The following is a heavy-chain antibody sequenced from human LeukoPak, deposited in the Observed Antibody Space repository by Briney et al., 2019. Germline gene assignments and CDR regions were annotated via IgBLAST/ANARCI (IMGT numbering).Heavy chain of an antibody. J-gene: IGHJ5*02. CDR1: GFTFSSYA. V-gene: IGHV3-30*04. CDR3: ARGKSVAGTGSYWFDP. CDR2: ISYDGSNK. D-gene: IGHD6-19*01. Sequence: PGGSLRLSCAASGFTFSSYAMHWVRQAPGKGLEWVAVISYDGSNKYYADSVKGRFTISRDNSKNTLYLRMNSLRAEDTAVYYCARGKSVAGTGSYWFDPWGQGTLVTVSS.